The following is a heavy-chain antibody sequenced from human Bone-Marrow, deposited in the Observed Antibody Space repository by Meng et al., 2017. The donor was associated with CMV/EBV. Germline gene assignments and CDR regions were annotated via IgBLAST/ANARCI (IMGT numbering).Heavy chain of an antibody. CDR3: ARRDSNYLNWFDP. J-gene: IGHJ5*02. Sequence: ESLKISCTVSGGSISSSNYYWGWIRQPPGKGLEWIGSIYYSGSTYYNPSLKSRVTISVDTSKNQFSLKLSSVTAADTAVYYCARRDSNYLNWFDPWGQGTLVTVSS. CDR1: GGSISSSNYY. D-gene: IGHD4-11*01. V-gene: IGHV4-39*01. CDR2: IYYSGST.